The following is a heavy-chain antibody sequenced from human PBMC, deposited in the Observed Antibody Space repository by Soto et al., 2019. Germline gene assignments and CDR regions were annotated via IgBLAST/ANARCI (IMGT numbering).Heavy chain of an antibody. D-gene: IGHD5-18*01. Sequence: ASVEVACKASGGTFSSYSISWVRQAPGQGLEWMGGIIPIFGTANYAQKFQGRVTITADESTSPAYMELSSLRSEDTAVYYCARATDVDTAMGRFYYYYCMDVWGQGPTVTVSS. V-gene: IGHV1-69*13. J-gene: IGHJ6*02. CDR2: IIPIFGTA. CDR1: GGTFSSYS. CDR3: ARATDVDTAMGRFYYYYCMDV.